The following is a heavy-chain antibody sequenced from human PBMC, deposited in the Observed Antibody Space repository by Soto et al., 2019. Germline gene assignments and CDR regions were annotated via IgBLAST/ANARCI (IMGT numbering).Heavy chain of an antibody. Sequence: ASVKVSCKASGGTFSSYAISWVRQAPGQGLEWMGGIIPIFGTANYAQKFQGRVTITADESTSTAYMELSSLRSEDTAVYYCARAMTRGYTFDYSGQGTLDTVSA. J-gene: IGHJ4*02. V-gene: IGHV1-69*13. CDR3: ARAMTRGYTFDY. D-gene: IGHD3-22*01. CDR1: GGTFSSYA. CDR2: IIPIFGTA.